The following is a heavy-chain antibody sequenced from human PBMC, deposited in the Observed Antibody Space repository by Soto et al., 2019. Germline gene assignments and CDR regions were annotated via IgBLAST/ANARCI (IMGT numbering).Heavy chain of an antibody. Sequence: GASVKVSCKASGYTFTSYGISWVRQAPGQGLEWMGWISAYNGNTNYAQKHQGRVTMTTDTSTSTAYMELRSLRSDDTAVYYCSRDAPHHDYGGNSQLTLDYWGQGTLVTVSS. V-gene: IGHV1-18*01. D-gene: IGHD4-17*01. CDR3: SRDAPHHDYGGNSQLTLDY. CDR1: GYTFTSYG. J-gene: IGHJ4*02. CDR2: ISAYNGNT.